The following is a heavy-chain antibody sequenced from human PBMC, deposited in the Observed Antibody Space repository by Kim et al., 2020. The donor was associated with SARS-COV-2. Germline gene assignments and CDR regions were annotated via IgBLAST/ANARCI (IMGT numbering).Heavy chain of an antibody. D-gene: IGHD3-10*01. Sequence: DSVKGRFTISRENAKNSLYLQMNSLRAEDTAVYYCAREESGSYFFYFDYWGQGTLVTVSS. CDR3: AREESGSYFFYFDY. J-gene: IGHJ4*02. V-gene: IGHV3-7*01.